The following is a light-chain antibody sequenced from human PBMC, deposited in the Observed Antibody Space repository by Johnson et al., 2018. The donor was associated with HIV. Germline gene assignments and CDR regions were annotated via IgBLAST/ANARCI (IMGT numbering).Light chain of an antibody. CDR2: ENN. V-gene: IGLV1-51*02. CDR3: GTWDNSLTTGSV. Sequence: QSVLTQPPSVSAAPGQRVTISCSGSSSNIGNNYVSWYQQLPGTAPKLLIYENNKRPSGIPDRFSGSKSGTSATLGITGLQTGDEAAYYCGTWDNSLTTGSVFGTGTKVTVL. CDR1: SSNIGNNY. J-gene: IGLJ1*01.